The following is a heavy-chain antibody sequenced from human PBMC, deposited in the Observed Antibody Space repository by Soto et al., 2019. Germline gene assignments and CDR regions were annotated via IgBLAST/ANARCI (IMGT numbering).Heavy chain of an antibody. CDR3: ARGGSGLFDY. V-gene: IGHV4-59*01. Sequence: QVQLQESGPGLVKPSETLSLTWTVSGGSISSYYWSWIRQPPGKGLEWIGYIYYSGSTNYNPSLKSRVTISVDTSKNQFSLKLSSVTAADTAVYYCARGGSGLFDYWGQGTLVTVSS. CDR2: IYYSGST. D-gene: IGHD3-3*01. CDR1: GGSISSYY. J-gene: IGHJ4*02.